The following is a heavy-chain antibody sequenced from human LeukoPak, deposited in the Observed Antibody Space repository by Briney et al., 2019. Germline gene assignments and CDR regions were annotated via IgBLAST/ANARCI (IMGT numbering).Heavy chain of an antibody. D-gene: IGHD2/OR15-2a*01. J-gene: IGHJ4*02. CDR3: ASFRPFDY. CDR1: GGSISSSSYY. V-gene: IGHV4-39*01. Sequence: SETLSLTFTVSGGSISSSSYYWGWIRQPPGKGLEWIGSIYYSGSTYYNPSLKSRVTISVDTSKNQFSLKLSSVTAADTAVYYCASFRPFDYWGQGTLVTVSS. CDR2: IYYSGST.